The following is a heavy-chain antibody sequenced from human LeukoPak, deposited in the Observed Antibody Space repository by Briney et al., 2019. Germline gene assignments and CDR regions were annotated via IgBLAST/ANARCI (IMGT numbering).Heavy chain of an antibody. CDR2: IFTSGST. J-gene: IGHJ4*02. CDR3: ARAKQLEKYYFEY. CDR1: GGSISSYY. D-gene: IGHD6-13*01. Sequence: SETLSLTCTVSGGSISSYYWSWIRQPAGQGLEWIGHIFTSGSTNYNPSFKSRVTVSVDTSKNQFSLKLSSVTAADTAVYYCARAKQLEKYYFEYWGRGTLVAVSS. V-gene: IGHV4-4*07.